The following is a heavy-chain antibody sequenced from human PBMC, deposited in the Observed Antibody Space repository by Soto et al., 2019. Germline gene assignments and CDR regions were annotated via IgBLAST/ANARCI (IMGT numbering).Heavy chain of an antibody. J-gene: IGHJ5*02. Sequence: PGGSLRLSCSVSGFIFSSYAMHWVRQAPGKGLEWVSSISSSSSYIYYADSVKGRFTISRDNAKNSLYLQMNSLRAEDTAVYYCARGVGTVDHNWFDPWGQGTMVTVSS. V-gene: IGHV3-21*01. CDR3: ARGVGTVDHNWFDP. CDR2: ISSSSSYI. CDR1: GFIFSSYA. D-gene: IGHD7-27*01.